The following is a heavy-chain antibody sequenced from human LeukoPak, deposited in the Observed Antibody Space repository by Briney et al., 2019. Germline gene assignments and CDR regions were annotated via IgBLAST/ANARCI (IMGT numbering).Heavy chain of an antibody. CDR1: GFTFSSYA. CDR2: ISYSGGTT. D-gene: IGHD6-13*01. Sequence: GGSLRLSCAASGFTFSSYAMSWVRQAPGKGLEWVSGISYSGGTTYYADSVKGRFTISRDNSKDTLYLQMNSLRAEDTAVYYCAKRERERISWYFFDYWGQGTLVTVSS. CDR3: AKRERERISWYFFDY. V-gene: IGHV3-23*01. J-gene: IGHJ4*02.